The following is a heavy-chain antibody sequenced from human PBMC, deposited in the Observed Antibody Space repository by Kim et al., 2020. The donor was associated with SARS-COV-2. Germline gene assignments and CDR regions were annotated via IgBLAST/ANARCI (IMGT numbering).Heavy chain of an antibody. CDR3: AREGHSSGRAGTFDN. CDR1: GFTFGSAH. Sequence: GGSLRLSCADSGFTFGSAHMHWVRQAPGKGLEWVALISADESNKDYVDSVKGRFTVSRDNSQNTLFLQIDSLTAEDTAVYYCAREGHSSGRAGTFDNWG. J-gene: IGHJ4*01. V-gene: IGHV3-30*03. CDR2: ISADESNK. D-gene: IGHD6-19*01.